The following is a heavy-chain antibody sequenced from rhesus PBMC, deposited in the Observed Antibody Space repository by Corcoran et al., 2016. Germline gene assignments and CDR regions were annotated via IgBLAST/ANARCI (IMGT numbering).Heavy chain of an antibody. CDR3: ARPYNWKIDF. D-gene: IGHD1-26*01. V-gene: IGHV4-80*01. J-gene: IGHJ4*01. Sequence: QVQLQGSGPGLVKPSETLSLTCTVSGASINNYWWSWIRQSPGKGLEWIGQMNANTGSTFHSPSLKSRVTISKAASKNQFSLNLRSVTAADTAIYCCARPYNWKIDFWGQGVLVTVSS. CDR1: GASINNYW. CDR2: MNANTGST.